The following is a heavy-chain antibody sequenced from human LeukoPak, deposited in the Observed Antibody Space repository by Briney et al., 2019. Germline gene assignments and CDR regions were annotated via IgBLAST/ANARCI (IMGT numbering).Heavy chain of an antibody. J-gene: IGHJ6*02. CDR2: ISYDGSNK. D-gene: IGHD3-3*01. V-gene: IGHV3-30*18. CDR3: AKGYYDFWSGYYMPGGMDV. Sequence: GGSLRLSCAAPGFTFSSYGMHWVRQAPGKGPEWVALISYDGSNKYYADSVKGRFTIYRDNSKNTLYLQMNSLRAEDTAVYYCAKGYYDFWSGYYMPGGMDVWGQGTAVTVSS. CDR1: GFTFSSYG.